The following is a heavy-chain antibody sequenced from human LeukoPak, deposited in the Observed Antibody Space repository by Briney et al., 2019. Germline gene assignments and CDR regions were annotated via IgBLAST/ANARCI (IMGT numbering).Heavy chain of an antibody. J-gene: IGHJ6*03. CDR2: ISYSGST. Sequence: PSETLSLTCTVSGGSMSSYYWSWIRQPPGKGLEWIGYISYSGSTNYNPSLKSRITMSVDTSKNQFSLKLSSVTAADTAVYYCARETSQKGAHYMDVWGKGTTVTISS. D-gene: IGHD3-16*01. CDR3: ARETSQKGAHYMDV. V-gene: IGHV4-59*01. CDR1: GGSMSSYY.